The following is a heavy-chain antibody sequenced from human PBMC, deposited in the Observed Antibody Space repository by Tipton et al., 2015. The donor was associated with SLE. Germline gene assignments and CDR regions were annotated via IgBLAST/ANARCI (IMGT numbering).Heavy chain of an antibody. Sequence: TLSLTCTVSDDSISGYYWSWIRQPPGKGLEWIGYIGHSGSTNYNPSLKSRVTISVDTSKNQFSLKLSSVTAADTAVYHCARAAPTRVGATTFDYWGQGTLVTVSS. V-gene: IGHV4-59*01. CDR1: DDSISGYY. CDR3: ARAAPTRVGATTFDY. D-gene: IGHD1-26*01. J-gene: IGHJ4*02. CDR2: IGHSGST.